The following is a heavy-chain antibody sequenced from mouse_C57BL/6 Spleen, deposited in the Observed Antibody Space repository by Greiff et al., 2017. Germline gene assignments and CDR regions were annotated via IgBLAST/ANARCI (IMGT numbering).Heavy chain of an antibody. CDR1: GFTFSDYY. J-gene: IGHJ1*03. CDR3: ARDSYYYGSSLWYFDV. Sequence: EVHLVESEGGLVQPGSSMKLSCTASGFTFSDYYMAWVRQVPEKGLEWVANINYDGSSTYYLDSLKSRFIISRDNAKNILYLQMSSLKSEDTATYYCARDSYYYGSSLWYFDVWGTGTTVTVSS. D-gene: IGHD1-1*01. CDR2: INYDGSST. V-gene: IGHV5-16*01.